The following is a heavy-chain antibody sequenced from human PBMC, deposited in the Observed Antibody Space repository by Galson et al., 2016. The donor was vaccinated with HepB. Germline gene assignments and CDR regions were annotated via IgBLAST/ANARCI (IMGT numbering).Heavy chain of an antibody. CDR3: AKGLDKDYNWKAAWFHP. J-gene: IGHJ5*02. V-gene: IGHV3-9*01. CDR2: ISWNRGST. CDR1: GFTFDHYA. D-gene: IGHD1-20*01. Sequence: SLRLSCAASGFTFDHYAMHWVRQRPGKGLEWVSSISWNRGSTGYADSVKGRFTISRDNAKNSLYLQMNSLRAEDTAFYYWAKGLDKDYNWKAAWFHPWGQGTLVTVSS.